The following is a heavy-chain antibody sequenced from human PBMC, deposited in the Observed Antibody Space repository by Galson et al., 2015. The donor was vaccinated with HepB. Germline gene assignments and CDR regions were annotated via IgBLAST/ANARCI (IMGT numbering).Heavy chain of an antibody. J-gene: IGHJ6*02. V-gene: IGHV3-66*01. Sequence: SLRLSCAASGFTVSSNYMSWVRQAPGKGLEWVSVIYSGGSTYYADSVKGRFTISRDNSKNTLYLQMNSLRAEDTAVYYCARAILSLRIAVAGPVYGMDVWGQGTTVTVS. CDR1: GFTVSSNY. CDR2: IYSGGST. D-gene: IGHD6-19*01. CDR3: ARAILSLRIAVAGPVYGMDV.